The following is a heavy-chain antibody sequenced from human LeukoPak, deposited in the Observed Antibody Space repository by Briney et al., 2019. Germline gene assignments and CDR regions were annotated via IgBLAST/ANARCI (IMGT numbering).Heavy chain of an antibody. Sequence: PGRSLRLSCAASGFTFSSYAMHWVRQAPGEGLEWVAFISYDGSNKYYADSVKGRFTISRDNSKNTLYLQMNSLRAEDTAVYYCARDYYDSSGYPDYWGQGTLVTVSS. CDR2: ISYDGSNK. CDR3: ARDYYDSSGYPDY. D-gene: IGHD3-22*01. J-gene: IGHJ4*02. CDR1: GFTFSSYA. V-gene: IGHV3-30-3*01.